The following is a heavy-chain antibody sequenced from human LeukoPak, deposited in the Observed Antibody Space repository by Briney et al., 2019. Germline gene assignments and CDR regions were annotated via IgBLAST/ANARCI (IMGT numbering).Heavy chain of an antibody. V-gene: IGHV3-30*04. CDR1: GFTFSIYA. J-gene: IGHJ4*02. Sequence: GGSLRLYCAASGFTFSIYAMHWVRQAPGKGLEWVAVISYDGSNKYYADSVKGRFTISRDNSKNTLYLQMNSLRAEDTAVYYCARDANYYGSGSYYNERELDYWGQGTLVTVSS. D-gene: IGHD3-10*01. CDR3: ARDANYYGSGSYYNERELDY. CDR2: ISYDGSNK.